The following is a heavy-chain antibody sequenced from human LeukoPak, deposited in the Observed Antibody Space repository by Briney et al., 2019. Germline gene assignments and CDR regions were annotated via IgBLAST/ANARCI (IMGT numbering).Heavy chain of an antibody. J-gene: IGHJ6*03. V-gene: IGHV4-39*07. CDR1: GGSISSSSYY. Sequence: PSETLSLTCTVSGGSISSSSYYWGWIRQPPGKGPEWIGSIYYSGSTYYNPSLKSRVTMSVDTSKNQFSLKLSSVTAADTAVYYCARDLELADIVVVPAAIDTPRYYYYYMDVWGKGTTVTVSS. CDR3: ARDLELADIVVVPAAIDTPRYYYYYMDV. D-gene: IGHD2-2*01. CDR2: IYYSGST.